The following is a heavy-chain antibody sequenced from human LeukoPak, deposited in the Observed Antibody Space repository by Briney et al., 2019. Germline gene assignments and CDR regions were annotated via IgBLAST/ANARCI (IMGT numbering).Heavy chain of an antibody. D-gene: IGHD4-23*01. CDR3: ARDYGGNLWYFDL. CDR2: IKWDGSKK. V-gene: IGHV3-7*03. J-gene: IGHJ2*01. CDR1: GFSLRHYW. Sequence: GGSLRLSCVASGFSLRHYWISWVRQAPRRGLAGVAHIKWDGSKKTHLDYVKRRFTSSRDNAKNTLSLQMNSLRAEDTAVYYCARDYGGNLWYFDLWGRGTLVTVSS.